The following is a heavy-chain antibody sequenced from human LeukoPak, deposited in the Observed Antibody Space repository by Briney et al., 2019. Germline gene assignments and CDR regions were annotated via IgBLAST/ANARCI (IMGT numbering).Heavy chain of an antibody. CDR1: GGSFSGYY. Sequence: SETLSLTCAVYGGSFSGYYWSWIRQPPGKGLEWIGEINHSGSTNYNPSLKSRVTISVDTSKNQFSLKLGSVTAADTAVYYCARAFRSYGDYVPRAFDIWGQGTMVTVSS. CDR3: ARAFRSYGDYVPRAFDI. D-gene: IGHD4-17*01. CDR2: INHSGST. V-gene: IGHV4-34*01. J-gene: IGHJ3*02.